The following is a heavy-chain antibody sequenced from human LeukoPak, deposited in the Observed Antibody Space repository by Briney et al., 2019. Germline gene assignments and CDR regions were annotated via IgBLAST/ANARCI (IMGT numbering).Heavy chain of an antibody. J-gene: IGHJ4*02. V-gene: IGHV3-23*01. CDR1: GFTFSSYA. CDR3: AIAGSPYSDLLTGLTSTGNFAC. CDR2: ISGSGGST. D-gene: IGHD3-9*01. Sequence: PGGALRLSCAASGFTFSSYAMSWVRQAPGKGLEWVSAISGSGGSTYYADSVQGRFTISRDNSKNTLYRQMNSLRAQDTAVYYCAIAGSPYSDLLTGLTSTGNFACWGQGTLVTVSS.